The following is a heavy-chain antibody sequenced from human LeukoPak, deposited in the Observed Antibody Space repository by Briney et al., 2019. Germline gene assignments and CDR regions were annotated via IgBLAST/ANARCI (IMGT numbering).Heavy chain of an antibody. V-gene: IGHV5-51*01. CDR2: IYPGDSDT. CDR3: ARRAAADFDY. J-gene: IGHJ4*02. D-gene: IGHD2-2*01. CDR1: GGSISSYY. Sequence: ETLSLTCTVSGGSISSYYWSWIRQPPGKGLEWMGIIYPGDSDTRYSPSFQGQVTISADKSISTAYLQWSSLKASDTAMHYCARRAAADFDYWGQGILVTVSS.